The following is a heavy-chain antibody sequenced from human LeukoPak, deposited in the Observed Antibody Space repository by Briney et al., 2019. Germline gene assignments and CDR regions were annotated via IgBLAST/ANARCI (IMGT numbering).Heavy chain of an antibody. CDR3: ARDLVTVTTYDYMDV. Sequence: GGSLRLSCAASGFTFSSYWMSWVRQAPGKGLEWVANIKQDGSEKYYVDSVKGRSTISRDNAKNSMYLQMNSLRAEDTAVYYCARDLVTVTTYDYMDVWGKGTTVTVSS. D-gene: IGHD4-17*01. CDR2: IKQDGSEK. J-gene: IGHJ6*03. V-gene: IGHV3-7*01. CDR1: GFTFSSYW.